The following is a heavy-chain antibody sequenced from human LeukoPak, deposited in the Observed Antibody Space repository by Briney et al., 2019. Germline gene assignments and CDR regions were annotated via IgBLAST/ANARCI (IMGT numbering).Heavy chain of an antibody. V-gene: IGHV4-39*01. D-gene: IGHD3-22*01. CDR2: IYYSGST. Sequence: SETLSLTCTVSGGSISSSSYYWGWIRQPPGKGLEWIGSIYYSGSTYYNPSLKSRVTISVDTSKNQFPLKLNSVTAADTAVYYCARQSGYYYSDLDYWGQGTLVTVSS. CDR3: ARQSGYYYSDLDY. J-gene: IGHJ4*02. CDR1: GGSISSSSYY.